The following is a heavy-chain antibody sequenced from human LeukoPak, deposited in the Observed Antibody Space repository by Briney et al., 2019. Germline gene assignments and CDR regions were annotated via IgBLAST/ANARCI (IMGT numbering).Heavy chain of an antibody. D-gene: IGHD1-26*01. CDR2: ISGSGGST. J-gene: IGHJ4*02. CDR3: AKGVVGATTRFDY. V-gene: IGHV3-23*01. CDR1: GFTFSSYA. Sequence: GGSLRLSCAAPGFTFSSYAMSWVRQAPGKGLEWVSAISGSGGSTYYADSVKGRFTISRDNSKNTLYLQMNSLRAEDTAVYYCAKGVVGATTRFDYWGQGTLVTVSS.